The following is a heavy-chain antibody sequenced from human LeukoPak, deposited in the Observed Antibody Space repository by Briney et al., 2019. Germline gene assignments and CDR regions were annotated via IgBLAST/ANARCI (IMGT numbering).Heavy chain of an antibody. J-gene: IGHJ6*02. CDR2: MNPNSGNT. CDR1: GYTFASYD. Sequence: GASVKVSCKASGYTFASYDINWVRQATGQELEWMGWMNPNSGNTGYAQKFQGRVTMTRNTSISTAYMELSSLRSEDTAVYYCARGSNLLTYYYYYGMDVWGQGTTVTVSS. D-gene: IGHD1-14*01. V-gene: IGHV1-8*01. CDR3: ARGSNLLTYYYYYGMDV.